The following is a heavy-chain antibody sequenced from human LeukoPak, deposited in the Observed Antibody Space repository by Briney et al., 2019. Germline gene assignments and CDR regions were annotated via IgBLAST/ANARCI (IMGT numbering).Heavy chain of an antibody. D-gene: IGHD2-21*02. CDR3: ARDGPYCGGDCYPYYFDY. CDR2: IYYSGST. J-gene: IGHJ4*02. V-gene: IGHV4-59*01. CDR1: GGSISSYY. Sequence: KPSETLSLTCTVSGGSISSYYWSWIRQPPGKGLEWIGYIYYSGSTNYNPSLKSRVTISVDTSKNQFSLKLSSVTAADTAVYYYARDGPYCGGDCYPYYFDYWGQGTLVTVSS.